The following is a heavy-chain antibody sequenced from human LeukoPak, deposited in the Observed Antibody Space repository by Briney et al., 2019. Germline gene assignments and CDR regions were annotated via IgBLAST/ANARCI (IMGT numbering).Heavy chain of an antibody. V-gene: IGHV1-69*05. CDR3: AREYSSSAKGDYYYYMDV. J-gene: IGHJ6*03. CDR1: GGTFSSYA. Sequence: SVKVSCKASGGTFSSYAISWVRQAPGRGLEWMGRIIPIFGTANYAQKFQGRVTITTDESTSTAYMELSSLRSEDTAVYYCAREYSSSAKGDYYYYMDVWGKGTTVTVSS. D-gene: IGHD6-6*01. CDR2: IIPIFGTA.